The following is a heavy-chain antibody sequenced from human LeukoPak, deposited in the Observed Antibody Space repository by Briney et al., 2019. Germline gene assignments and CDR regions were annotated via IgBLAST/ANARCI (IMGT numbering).Heavy chain of an antibody. J-gene: IGHJ4*02. CDR2: ISSSGSTI. CDR3: ASLTDAGRFDY. Sequence: GGSLRLSCAASGFTFSSYEMNWVRQAPGKGLEWVSYISSSGSTIYYADSVKGRFTISRDNAKNSLYLQMNSLRAEDTAVYYCASLTDAGRFDYWGQGTLVTVSS. CDR1: GFTFSSYE. V-gene: IGHV3-48*03.